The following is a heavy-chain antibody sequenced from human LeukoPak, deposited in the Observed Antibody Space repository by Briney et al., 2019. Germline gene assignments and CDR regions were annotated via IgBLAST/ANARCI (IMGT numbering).Heavy chain of an antibody. V-gene: IGHV4-34*01. J-gene: IGHJ4*02. CDR3: ARGRRYFDWLFHPRYFDY. D-gene: IGHD3-9*01. CDR2: INHSGST. CDR1: GGSFSGYY. Sequence: SETLSLTCAVYGGSFSGYYWSWIRQPPGKGLEWIGEINHSGSTNYNPSLKSRVTISVDTPKNQFSLKLSSVTAADTAVYYCARGRRYFDWLFHPRYFDYWGQGTLVTVSS.